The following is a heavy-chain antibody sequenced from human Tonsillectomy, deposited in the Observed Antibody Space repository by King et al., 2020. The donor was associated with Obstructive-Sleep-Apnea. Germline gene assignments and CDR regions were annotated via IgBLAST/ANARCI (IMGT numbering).Heavy chain of an antibody. D-gene: IGHD4-17*01. CDR1: GFTFRSYA. Sequence: VQLVESGGGVVQPGRSLRLSCAASGFTFRSYAMHWVRQAPGKGLEWVAVISYDGSNKDYADSVKGRLTISRDNSKKTLYLQMNSLRAEDTAVYYCAREFNDYENFYGMDVWGQGTTVTVSS. J-gene: IGHJ6*02. V-gene: IGHV3-30*04. CDR2: ISYDGSNK. CDR3: AREFNDYENFYGMDV.